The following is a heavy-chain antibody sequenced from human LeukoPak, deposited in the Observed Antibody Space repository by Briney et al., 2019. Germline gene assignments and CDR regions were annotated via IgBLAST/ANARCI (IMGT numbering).Heavy chain of an antibody. J-gene: IGHJ4*02. V-gene: IGHV1-18*01. CDR2: ISPYNSNT. CDR3: ARDFYSSGWSYFDY. CDR1: GYTFTSYG. Sequence: ASVKVSCKASGYTFTSYGISWVRQAPGQGLEWMGWISPYNSNTYYAQNLQGRVTMTRDMSTSTVYMELSSLRSEDTAVYYCARDFYSSGWSYFDYWGQGTLVTVSS. D-gene: IGHD6-19*01.